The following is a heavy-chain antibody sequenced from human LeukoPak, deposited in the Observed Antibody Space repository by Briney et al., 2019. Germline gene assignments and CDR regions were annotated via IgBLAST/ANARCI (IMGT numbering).Heavy chain of an antibody. CDR3: ARDRWSSSSSEGVFDI. V-gene: IGHV1-69*04. CDR2: IIPILGIA. J-gene: IGHJ3*02. Sequence: SVKVSCKASGGTFSSCAISWVRQAPGQGLEWMGRIIPILGIANYAQKFQGRVTITADKSTSTAYMELSSLRSDDTAVYYCARDRWSSSSSEGVFDIWGQGTMVTVFS. CDR1: GGTFSSCA. D-gene: IGHD6-6*01.